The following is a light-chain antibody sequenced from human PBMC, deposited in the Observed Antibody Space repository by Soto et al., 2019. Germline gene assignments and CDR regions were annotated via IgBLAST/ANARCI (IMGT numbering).Light chain of an antibody. J-gene: IGKJ1*01. CDR3: QQCYSSPRT. Sequence: DIQMTQSPSTLSAGVGDRVTITCRASQSISTYLNWYQQKPGKAPTLLIYAASRLQSGVPSRFSGGGSGTDFTLTINTLQPEDFATYYYQQCYSSPRTFGQGTKVEIK. V-gene: IGKV1-39*01. CDR1: QSISTY. CDR2: AAS.